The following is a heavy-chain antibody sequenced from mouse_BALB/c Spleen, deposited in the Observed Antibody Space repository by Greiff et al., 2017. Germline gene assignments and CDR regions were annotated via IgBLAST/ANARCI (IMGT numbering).Heavy chain of an antibody. CDR3: AISGYYGSRPLYAMDY. Sequence: QVQLQQSGAELVRPGTSVKVSCKASGYAFTNYLIEWVKQRPGQGLEWIGVINPGSGGTNYNEKFKGKATLTADKSSSTAYMQLSSLTSDDSAVYFCAISGYYGSRPLYAMDYWGQGTSVTVSA. D-gene: IGHD1-1*01. CDR1: GYAFTNYL. CDR2: INPGSGGT. J-gene: IGHJ4*01. V-gene: IGHV1-54*01.